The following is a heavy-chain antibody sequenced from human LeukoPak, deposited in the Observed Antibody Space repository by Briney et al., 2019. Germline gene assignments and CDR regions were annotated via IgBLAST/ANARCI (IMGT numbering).Heavy chain of an antibody. CDR1: GYTFTTYA. J-gene: IGHJ4*02. CDR2: INAGNGNT. CDR3: AIYSSGWYCLDY. Sequence: ASVKVSCKASGYTFTTYAIHWVRQAPGQRLEWMGWINAGNGNTKYSQEFQGRVTITRDTSASTAYMELSSLRSDDTAVYYCAIYSSGWYCLDYWGQGTLVTVSS. V-gene: IGHV1-3*01. D-gene: IGHD6-19*01.